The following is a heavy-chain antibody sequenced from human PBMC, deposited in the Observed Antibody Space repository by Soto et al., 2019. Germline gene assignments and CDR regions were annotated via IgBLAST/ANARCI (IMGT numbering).Heavy chain of an antibody. CDR1: GHTFTSYD. CDR2: MNPNSGNT. CDR3: APRRAARPFDY. Sequence: SVKVSCKASGHTFTSYDINWVRQATGQGHEWMGWMNPNSGNTGYAQKYQGRVTMTRNTSISTAYMELSRLRSDDTAVYYCAPRRAARPFDYWGQGTLVTVSS. D-gene: IGHD6-6*01. V-gene: IGHV1-8*01. J-gene: IGHJ4*02.